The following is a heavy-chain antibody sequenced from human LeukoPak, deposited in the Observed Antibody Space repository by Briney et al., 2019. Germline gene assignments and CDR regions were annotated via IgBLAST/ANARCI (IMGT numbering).Heavy chain of an antibody. V-gene: IGHV3-23*01. J-gene: IGHJ3*02. CDR2: ISGRGDDS. D-gene: IGHD2-15*01. CDR3: ATNLVVVAATGGDDAFDI. CDR1: GFTFSSYA. Sequence: GGSLRLSCAASGFTFSSYAMSWVRQAPGKGLEWVSSISGRGDDSYYADSVKGRFTISRDNSKNMVYLQMSSLRAEDTAVYYCATNLVVVAATGGDDAFDIWGQGTMVAVSS.